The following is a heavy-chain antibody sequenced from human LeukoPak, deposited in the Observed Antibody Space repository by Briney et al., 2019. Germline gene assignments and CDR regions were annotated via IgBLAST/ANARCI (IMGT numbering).Heavy chain of an antibody. Sequence: GGSLRLSCAASGFTFSSYAMSWVRQAPGKGLEWVSAISGSGGSTYYADSVKGRFTISRDNSKNTLYLQMNSLRAEDTAVYYCAKDPYDRSGYYFWYFDYWGQGPLVTVSS. CDR2: ISGSGGST. CDR3: AKDPYDRSGYYFWYFDY. CDR1: GFTFSSYA. V-gene: IGHV3-23*01. D-gene: IGHD3-22*01. J-gene: IGHJ4*02.